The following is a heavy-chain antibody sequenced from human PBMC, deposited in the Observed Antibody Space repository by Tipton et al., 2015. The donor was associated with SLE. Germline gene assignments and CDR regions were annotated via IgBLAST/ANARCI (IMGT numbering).Heavy chain of an antibody. CDR3: ARTSRLPYRLHFDS. Sequence: TLSLTCSVSGTSVTSYYWGWIRQAPGKGLEWVGCMYHSGSTNYNPSPDSRVTISLDSSNSQFSLKLSSATAADTAVYFCARTSRLPYRLHFDSWGQGTLVTVSA. J-gene: IGHJ4*02. CDR1: GTSVTSYY. CDR2: MYHSGST. D-gene: IGHD1-26*01. V-gene: IGHV4-59*02.